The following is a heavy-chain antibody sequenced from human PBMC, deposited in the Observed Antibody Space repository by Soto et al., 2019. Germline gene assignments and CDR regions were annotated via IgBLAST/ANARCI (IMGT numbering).Heavy chain of an antibody. CDR1: GGSFSGYY. Sequence: PSETLSLTCAVYGGSFSGYYWSWIRQPPGKGLEWIGEINHSGSTNYNPSLKSRVTISVDTSKNQFSLKLSSVTAADTAVYYCARGTVVVVAATRAKRSYNCLDPWGQGTLVTVSS. CDR3: ARGTVVVVAATRAKRSYNCLDP. J-gene: IGHJ5*02. CDR2: INHSGST. V-gene: IGHV4-34*01. D-gene: IGHD2-15*01.